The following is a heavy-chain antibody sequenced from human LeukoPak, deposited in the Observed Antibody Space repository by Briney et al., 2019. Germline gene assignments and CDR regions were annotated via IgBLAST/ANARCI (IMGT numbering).Heavy chain of an antibody. D-gene: IGHD1-7*01. V-gene: IGHV4-59*08. Sequence: PSETLSLTCTGSGGSISSYYWSWIRQPPGKCLEWIGYIYYSGSTNYNPSLKSRVTISVDTSKNQFSLKLSSVTAADTAVYYCARQPSITGTPLDYWGQGTLVTVSS. CDR3: ARQPSITGTPLDY. CDR2: IYYSGST. J-gene: IGHJ4*02. CDR1: GGSISSYY.